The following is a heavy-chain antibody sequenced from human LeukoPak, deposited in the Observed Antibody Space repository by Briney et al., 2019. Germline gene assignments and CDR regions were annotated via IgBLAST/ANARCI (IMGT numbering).Heavy chain of an antibody. V-gene: IGHV1-24*01. CDR1: GYTLTELS. CDR3: ARGRRWLQLCCPDY. Sequence: GASVNVSCKVSGYTLTELSMHWVRQAPGKGLEWMGGFDPEDGETIYAQKFQGRVTMTEDTSTDTAYMELSSLRSEDTAVYYCARGRRWLQLCCPDYWGQGTLVTVSS. CDR2: FDPEDGET. J-gene: IGHJ4*02. D-gene: IGHD5-24*01.